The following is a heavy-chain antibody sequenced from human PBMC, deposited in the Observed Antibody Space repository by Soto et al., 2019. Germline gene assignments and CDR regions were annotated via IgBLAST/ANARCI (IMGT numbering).Heavy chain of an antibody. CDR2: IIPNFGTA. D-gene: IGHD3-22*01. CDR1: GATFSSYA. Sequence: QVQLVQSGAEVKKPGSSVKVACKASGATFSSYAISWVRQAPGQGLEWMGGIIPNFGTANYAQKFQGRVTITADESTSTAYMELSSLRSGDTAVYYCARFGHHYDSWFDPWGRGTLVTVST. CDR3: ARFGHHYDSWFDP. J-gene: IGHJ5*02. V-gene: IGHV1-69*01.